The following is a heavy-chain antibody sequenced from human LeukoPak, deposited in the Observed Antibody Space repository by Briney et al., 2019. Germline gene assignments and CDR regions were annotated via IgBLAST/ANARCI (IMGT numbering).Heavy chain of an antibody. D-gene: IGHD3-3*01. V-gene: IGHV4-39*01. CDR2: IYYSGST. J-gene: IGHJ5*02. CDR3: ASHSGRYDFWSGYYLGWFDP. Sequence: SETLSLTCTVSGGSISSSSYYWGWHRQPPGTGLEWIGSIYYSGSTYYNPSLKSRVTISVDTSKNQFSLKLSSVTAADTAVYYCASHSGRYDFWSGYYLGWFDPWGQGTLVTVSS. CDR1: GGSISSSSYY.